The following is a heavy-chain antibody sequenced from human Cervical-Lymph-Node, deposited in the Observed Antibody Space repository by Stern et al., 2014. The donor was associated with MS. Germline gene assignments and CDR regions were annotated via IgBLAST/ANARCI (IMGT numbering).Heavy chain of an antibody. V-gene: IGHV3-74*01. D-gene: IGHD2-15*01. CDR3: ARGVMVAATYAYDI. CDR1: GFTFSTYW. Sequence: EVQLVESGGGLVQPGGSLRLSWAASGFTFSTYWMHWVRQAPGKGLVWVSRINSDESSTTYEDSVKGRFSISRDNDKNTLYLQMNSLRAEDTAVYYCARGVMVAATYAYDIWGQGTMVTISS. J-gene: IGHJ3*02. CDR2: INSDESST.